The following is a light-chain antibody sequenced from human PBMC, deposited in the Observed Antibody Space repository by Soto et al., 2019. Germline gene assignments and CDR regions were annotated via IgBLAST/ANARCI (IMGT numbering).Light chain of an antibody. CDR1: QIVSSSY. CDR3: QQVGSSPLS. Sequence: LAPGKRATLTCRSSQIVSSSYLAWYQQKPGQAPRLLIYGASSRATGIPDRFSGSGSGTDFTLTISRLEPEDFAVYYCQQVGSSPLSFGQ. J-gene: IGKJ5*01. CDR2: GAS. V-gene: IGKV3-20*01.